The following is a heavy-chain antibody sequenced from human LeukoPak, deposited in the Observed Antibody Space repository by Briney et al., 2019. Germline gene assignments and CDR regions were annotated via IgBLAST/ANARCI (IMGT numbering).Heavy chain of an antibody. Sequence: GGSLRLSCTASGFTFSNYWMSWVRQAPGKGLEWVANIKEDGGTKYYLDSVKGRFTISRDNPKNSLYLQVDSLRGDDTAAYFCARIGYASSSLDFWGQGALVTVSS. CDR3: ARIGYASSSLDF. CDR2: IKEDGGTK. D-gene: IGHD6-6*01. CDR1: GFTFSNYW. J-gene: IGHJ4*02. V-gene: IGHV3-7*05.